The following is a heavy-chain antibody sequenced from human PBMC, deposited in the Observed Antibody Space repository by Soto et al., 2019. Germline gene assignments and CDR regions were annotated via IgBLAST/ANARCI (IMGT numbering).Heavy chain of an antibody. Sequence: SGTMYITSTVSGGSVSSGRDYWSWIRQPPGKGLEWIGYIYYSGSTNYNPSLKSRVTISVDTSKNQFSLKLSSVTAADTAVYYCARQFAWGTVAFDIWGQGTMVTVSS. CDR1: GGSVSSGRDY. CDR3: ARQFAWGTVAFDI. CDR2: IYYSGST. D-gene: IGHD3-16*01. V-gene: IGHV4-61*01. J-gene: IGHJ3*02.